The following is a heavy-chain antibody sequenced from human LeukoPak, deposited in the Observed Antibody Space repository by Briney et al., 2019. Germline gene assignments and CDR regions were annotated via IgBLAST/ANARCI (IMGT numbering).Heavy chain of an antibody. J-gene: IGHJ5*02. CDR3: ARERGYCSSTSCYSWFDP. Sequence: SETLSLTCAVSGGSISSGGYSWSWIRQPPGKGLEWIGYIYHSGSTYYNPSLKSRVTISVDRSKNQFSLKLSSVTAADTAVYYCARERGYCSSTSCYSWFDPWGQGTLVTVSS. V-gene: IGHV4-30-2*01. CDR2: IYHSGST. D-gene: IGHD2-2*02. CDR1: GGSISSGGYS.